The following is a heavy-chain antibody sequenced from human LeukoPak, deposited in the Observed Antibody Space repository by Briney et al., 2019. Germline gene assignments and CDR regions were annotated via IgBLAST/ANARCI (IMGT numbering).Heavy chain of an antibody. V-gene: IGHV4-59*01. Sequence: SETLSLTCAVSGGSISSYYWSWIRQPPGKGLEWIGYFSYSGSTKYNPSLKSRVTISVDTSKNQFSLKLSSVTAADTAVYYCARSNYDYVWGSYGYWGQGTLVTVSS. CDR3: ARSNYDYVWGSYGY. CDR2: FSYSGST. D-gene: IGHD3-16*01. CDR1: GGSISSYY. J-gene: IGHJ4*02.